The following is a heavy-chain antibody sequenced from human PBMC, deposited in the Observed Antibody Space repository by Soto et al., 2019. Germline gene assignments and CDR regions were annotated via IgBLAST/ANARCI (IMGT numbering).Heavy chain of an antibody. J-gene: IGHJ4*01. CDR2: INSEGSTT. Sequence: EVQLVESGGGLVQPGESLRLSCAASGFTFSSSWMHWVRQAPGKGLVCVARINSEGSTTQYADSVRGRFTSSRDNAKNTLFLEVNSLTIADTAVYFCASLPMPRAQCDFWGHGTLVTVSS. D-gene: IGHD2-2*01. V-gene: IGHV3-74*03. CDR3: ASLPMPRAQCDF. CDR1: GFTFSSSW.